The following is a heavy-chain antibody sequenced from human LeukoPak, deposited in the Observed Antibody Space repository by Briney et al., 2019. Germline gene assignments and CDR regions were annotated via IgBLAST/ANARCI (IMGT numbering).Heavy chain of an antibody. CDR3: ARDVSPYCSDGICYDAFDI. D-gene: IGHD2-15*01. Sequence: LPGGSLRLSCAASGFTLSNYWMTWVRQVPGKGLEWVANMNEDGSVKNYVDSVKGRFTIPRDNAKNSLYLQMNSLRAEDTAVYYCARDVSPYCSDGICYDAFDIWGQVTMVTVSS. V-gene: IGHV3-7*01. CDR1: GFTLSNYW. J-gene: IGHJ3*02. CDR2: MNEDGSVK.